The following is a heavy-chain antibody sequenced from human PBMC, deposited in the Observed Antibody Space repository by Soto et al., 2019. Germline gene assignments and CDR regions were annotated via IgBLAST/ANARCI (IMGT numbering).Heavy chain of an antibody. J-gene: IGHJ3*01. D-gene: IGHD1-26*01. V-gene: IGHV4-61*01. CDR1: GGSVSSGSYY. CDR2: IYYSAST. CDR3: ARGWHPREAFDV. Sequence: QVQLQASGPGLVKRPETLSLTCTVSGGSVSSGSYYSSWIRQPPGEGLGWIGYIYYSASTNYNPSLESRITISVDRSKNRFYLKLSSVTGADTAVYYCARGWHPREAFDVWGQGTMVTVSS.